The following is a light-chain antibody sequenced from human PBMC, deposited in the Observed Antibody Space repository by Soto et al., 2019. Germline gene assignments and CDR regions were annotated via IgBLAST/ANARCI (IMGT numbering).Light chain of an antibody. V-gene: IGKV1-39*01. Sequence: DIQMTQSPSSLSASVGYEVTITCRASQTIMTYLNWYQLKPGKPPRLLIYAASSLQSGVPSRFSGSGSGTEFTLTISSLQPDDFATYYCQQYNTFWTFGPGTKVDIK. CDR2: AAS. CDR3: QQYNTFWT. CDR1: QTIMTY. J-gene: IGKJ1*01.